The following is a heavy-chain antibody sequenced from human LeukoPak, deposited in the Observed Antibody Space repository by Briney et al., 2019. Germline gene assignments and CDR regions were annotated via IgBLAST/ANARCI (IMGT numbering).Heavy chain of an antibody. CDR2: ISSSGSTI. V-gene: IGHV3-48*03. CDR3: AREPGFCTNGVCYTRAFDY. D-gene: IGHD2-8*01. Sequence: GGSLRLSCAASGFTFSSYEWNWVRQAPGKGLRWVSYISSSGSTIYYADLVKGRFTISRDNAKNSLYLQMNSLRAEDTAVYYCAREPGFCTNGVCYTRAFDYWGQGTLVTVSS. J-gene: IGHJ4*02. CDR1: GFTFSSYE.